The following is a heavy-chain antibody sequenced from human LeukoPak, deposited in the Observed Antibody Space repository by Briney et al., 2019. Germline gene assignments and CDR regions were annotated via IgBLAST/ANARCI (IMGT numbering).Heavy chain of an antibody. CDR1: RFTFSSNA. D-gene: IGHD3-22*01. V-gene: IGHV3-23*01. Sequence: GGSLRLSCAASRFTFSSNAMSWVRQAPGKGLEWVSTISGSGDATYYAESVKGQFTISRDNSKNTLYLQMNSLRAEDTAVYYCARGDTYYYDSSGKVAPFDYWGQGTLVTVSS. CDR3: ARGDTYYYDSSGKVAPFDY. J-gene: IGHJ4*02. CDR2: ISGSGDAT.